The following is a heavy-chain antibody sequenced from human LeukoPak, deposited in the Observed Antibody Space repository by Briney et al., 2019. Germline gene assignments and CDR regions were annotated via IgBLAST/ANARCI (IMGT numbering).Heavy chain of an antibody. V-gene: IGHV3-13*01. CDR2: IGTAGDT. CDR3: TTDGVFGVVIIWTLAGY. Sequence: GGSLRLSCAASGFTFSSYDMHWVRQATGKGLEWVSAIGTAGDTYYPGSVKGRFTISRENAKNSLYLQMNSLKTEDTAVYYCTTDGVFGVVIIWTLAGYWGQGTLVTVSS. CDR1: GFTFSSYD. J-gene: IGHJ4*02. D-gene: IGHD3-3*01.